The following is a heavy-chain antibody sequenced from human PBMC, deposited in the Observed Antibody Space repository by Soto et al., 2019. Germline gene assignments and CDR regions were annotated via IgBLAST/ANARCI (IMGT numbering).Heavy chain of an antibody. CDR2: ISYDGSNK. CDR3: ARDSYDFWRVRLAYYYYYYGMDV. V-gene: IGHV3-30-3*01. CDR1: GFTFSSYA. J-gene: IGHJ6*02. Sequence: QVQLVESGGGVVQPGRSLRLSCAASGFTFSSYAMHWVRQAPGKELEWVAVISYDGSNKYYADSVKGRFTISRDNSKNTLYLQMNSLRAEDTAVYYCARDSYDFWRVRLAYYYYYYGMDVWGQGTTVTVSS. D-gene: IGHD3-3*01.